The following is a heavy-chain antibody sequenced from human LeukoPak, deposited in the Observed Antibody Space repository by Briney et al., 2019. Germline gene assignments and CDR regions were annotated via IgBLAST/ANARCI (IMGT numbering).Heavy chain of an antibody. CDR3: ARGADYYDSSGYYFDY. V-gene: IGHV4-31*03. J-gene: IGHJ4*02. CDR2: IYYSGST. Sequence: SQTLSLTCTVSGGSLSSGGYYWSWIPDHPEGGLGWVGYIYYSGSTYYKPSLKSRVTISVDTSKNQFSLKLSSVTAADTAVYYCARGADYYDSSGYYFDYWGQGTLVTVSS. D-gene: IGHD3-22*01. CDR1: GGSLSSGGYY.